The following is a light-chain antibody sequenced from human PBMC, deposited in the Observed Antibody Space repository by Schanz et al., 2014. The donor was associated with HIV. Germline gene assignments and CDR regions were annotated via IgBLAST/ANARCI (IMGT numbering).Light chain of an antibody. Sequence: DIQLTQSPSFLSASVGDRVTITCRASQGISNSLAWYQQRPGKAPKVLIYAASTLQRGVPSRFSGSGSGTEFTLTISSLQPEDFATYYCQQYAVSSWTFGLGTRV. J-gene: IGKJ1*01. CDR1: QGISNS. CDR2: AAS. CDR3: QQYAVSSWT. V-gene: IGKV1-9*01.